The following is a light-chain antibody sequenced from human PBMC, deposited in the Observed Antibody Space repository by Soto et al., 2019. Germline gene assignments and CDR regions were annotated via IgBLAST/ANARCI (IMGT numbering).Light chain of an antibody. J-gene: IGKJ5*01. CDR3: MQGTHWPIT. CDR1: QSLVHSDGRTY. Sequence: LMTQSPLSLPVTLGQPACISCRSSQSLVHSDGRTYLSWFQQRPGQSPRRLIYKVSNRDSGVPARFSGSGSGTDFALKISRVEAEDVGVYYCMQGTHWPITFGQGTRLEIK. V-gene: IGKV2-30*02. CDR2: KVS.